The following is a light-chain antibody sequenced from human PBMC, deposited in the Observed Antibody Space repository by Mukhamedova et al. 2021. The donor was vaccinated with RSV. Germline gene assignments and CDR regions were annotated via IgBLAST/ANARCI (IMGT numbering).Light chain of an antibody. V-gene: IGLV2-23*02. CDR2: DVS. Sequence: GQSITISCTGTSSDVGGYNYVSWYQQHPGKAPKLMIYDVSKRPSGVSNRFSGSKSGNTASLTISGLQAEDEADYYCCSYAGLVVFG. CDR1: SSDVGGYNY. CDR3: CSYAGLVV. J-gene: IGLJ2*01.